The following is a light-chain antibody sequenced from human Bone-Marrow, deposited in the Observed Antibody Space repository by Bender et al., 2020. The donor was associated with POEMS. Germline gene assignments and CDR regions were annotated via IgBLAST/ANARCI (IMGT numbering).Light chain of an antibody. J-gene: IGLJ2*01. CDR3: CSYAGSGTLV. Sequence: QSALTQPASVSGSPGQSITISCTGSSSDVGRYDFVSWYQQHPGKAPKLIIFEVNKRPSGVSNRFSGSKSDNTASLTISGLQAEDEADYYCCSYAGSGTLVFGGGTKLTVL. CDR2: EVN. CDR1: SSDVGRYDF. V-gene: IGLV2-23*02.